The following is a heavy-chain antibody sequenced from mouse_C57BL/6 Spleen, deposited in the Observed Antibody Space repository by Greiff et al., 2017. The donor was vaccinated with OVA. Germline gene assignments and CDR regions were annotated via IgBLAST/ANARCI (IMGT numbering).Heavy chain of an antibody. D-gene: IGHD4-1*01. V-gene: IGHV1-69*01. CDR2: IDPSDSYT. Sequence: VQLQQPGAELVMPGASVKLSCKASGYTFTSYWMHWVKQRPGQGLEWIGEIDPSDSYTNYNQKFKGKSTLTVDKSSSTAYMQLSSPTSEDAAVYYCARWGVGAYWGQGTLVTVSA. CDR1: GYTFTSYW. J-gene: IGHJ3*01. CDR3: ARWGVGAY.